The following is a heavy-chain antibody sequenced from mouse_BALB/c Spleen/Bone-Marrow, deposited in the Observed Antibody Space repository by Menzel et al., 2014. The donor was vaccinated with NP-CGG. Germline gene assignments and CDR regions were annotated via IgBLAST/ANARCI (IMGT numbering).Heavy chain of an antibody. D-gene: IGHD1-1*02. CDR2: IHPGSGST. V-gene: IGHV1-77*01. CDR1: GYTFTDYV. Sequence: VQLQQSGPELVKPGASVKMSCKASGYTFTDYVISWVKQRTGQGLEWIGEIHPGSGSTYYNEKFKGKATLTADKSSDTVYMQLISLTSEDSAVFFCVTDPYYGRQYYFDYWGQGTTLTVSS. J-gene: IGHJ2*01. CDR3: VTDPYYGRQYYFDY.